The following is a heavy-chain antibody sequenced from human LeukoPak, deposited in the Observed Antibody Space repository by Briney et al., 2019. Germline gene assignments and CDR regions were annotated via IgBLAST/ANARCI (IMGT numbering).Heavy chain of an antibody. CDR2: MNPNSGNT. J-gene: IGHJ3*02. Sequence: PSVKVSCKASGYTFTSYDINWVRQATGQGLEWMGWMNPNSGNTGYAQKFQGRVTMTRNTSISTAYMELSSLRAEDTAVYYCARDREPRKHDAFDIWGQGTMVTVSS. CDR1: GYTFTSYD. CDR3: ARDREPRKHDAFDI. D-gene: IGHD1-14*01. V-gene: IGHV1-8*01.